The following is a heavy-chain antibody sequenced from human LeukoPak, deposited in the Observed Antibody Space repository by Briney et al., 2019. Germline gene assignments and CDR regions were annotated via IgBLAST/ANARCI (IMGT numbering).Heavy chain of an antibody. Sequence: GGSLRLSCAASGFTVSSNYMSWVRQAPGKGLEWVSAISGSGGSTYYADSVKGRFTISRDNSKNTLYLQMNSLRAEDTAVYYCAKETTGWLVHRGFDYWGQGTLVTVSS. CDR2: ISGSGGST. CDR1: GFTVSSNY. D-gene: IGHD6-19*01. J-gene: IGHJ4*02. V-gene: IGHV3-23*01. CDR3: AKETTGWLVHRGFDY.